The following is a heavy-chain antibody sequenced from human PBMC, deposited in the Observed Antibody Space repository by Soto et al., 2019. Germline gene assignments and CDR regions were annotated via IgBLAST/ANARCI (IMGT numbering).Heavy chain of an antibody. CDR2: ISGSGGST. V-gene: IGHV3-23*01. CDR1: GFTFSSYA. Sequence: XGSLRLSCSASGFTFSSYAMSWVRQAPGKGLEWVSAISGSGGSTYYADSVKGRFTISRDNSKNTLYLQMNSLRAEDTAVYYCAKGGNRQLVKGSWFDHWGQGTLVTVSS. D-gene: IGHD6-6*01. CDR3: AKGGNRQLVKGSWFDH. J-gene: IGHJ5*02.